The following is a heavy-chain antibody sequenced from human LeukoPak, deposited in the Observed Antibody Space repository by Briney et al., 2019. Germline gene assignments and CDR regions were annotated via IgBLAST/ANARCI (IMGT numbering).Heavy chain of an antibody. CDR3: ARTSIAARRANAFDV. CDR1: GGSISSGGYS. Sequence: PSETLSLTCAVSGGSISSGGYSWSWIRQPPGKGLEWIGYIYHSGSTYYNPSLKSRVTISVDRSKNQFSLKLSSVTAADTAVYYCARTSIAARRANAFDVWGQGTMVAVSS. D-gene: IGHD6-6*01. V-gene: IGHV4-30-2*01. J-gene: IGHJ3*01. CDR2: IYHSGST.